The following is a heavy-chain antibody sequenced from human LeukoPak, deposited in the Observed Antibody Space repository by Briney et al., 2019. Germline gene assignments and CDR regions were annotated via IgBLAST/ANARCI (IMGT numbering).Heavy chain of an antibody. CDR2: IYSDGRT. CDR1: GFTVSSNY. CDR3: AREVNSYGFTWFDS. D-gene: IGHD5-18*01. Sequence: GGSLRLSCAASGFTVSSNYINWVRQAPGKGLEWVSVIYSDGRTYYAESVKGRFTITRDNSKSTVYLQMNSLRGEDTAVYYCAREVNSYGFTWFDSWGQGTLVTVSS. V-gene: IGHV3-66*02. J-gene: IGHJ5*01.